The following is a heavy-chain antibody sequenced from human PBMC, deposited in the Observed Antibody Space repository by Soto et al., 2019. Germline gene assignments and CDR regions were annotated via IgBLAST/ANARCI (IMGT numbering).Heavy chain of an antibody. CDR1: GFTFSSYG. CDR2: ISYDGSNK. CDR3: AKDDSLWFGDPDVPIYYSYYGMDV. V-gene: IGHV3-30*18. J-gene: IGHJ6*02. Sequence: QVQLVESGGGVVQPGRSLRLSCAASGFTFSSYGMHWVRQAPGKGLEWVAVISYDGSNKYYADSVKGRFTMSRDNSKKTLYLQMTSRRAEDTAVYYCAKDDSLWFGDPDVPIYYSYYGMDVWGQVTTVTVSS. D-gene: IGHD3-10*01.